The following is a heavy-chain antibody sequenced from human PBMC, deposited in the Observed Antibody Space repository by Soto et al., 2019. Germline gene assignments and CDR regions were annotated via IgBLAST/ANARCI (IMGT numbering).Heavy chain of an antibody. V-gene: IGHV3-23*01. CDR3: AKLRSFSLRHAFDI. D-gene: IGHD4-17*01. Sequence: EVQLLESGGGLVQPGGSLRLSCAASGFTFSSYAMSWVRQAPGKGLEWVSAISGSGGSTYYGDSVKGRFTISRDNFKNTLYLQMTSIRAGDTAVYYCAKLRSFSLRHAFDIWGQGSMVTVSS. CDR2: ISGSGGST. CDR1: GFTFSSYA. J-gene: IGHJ3*02.